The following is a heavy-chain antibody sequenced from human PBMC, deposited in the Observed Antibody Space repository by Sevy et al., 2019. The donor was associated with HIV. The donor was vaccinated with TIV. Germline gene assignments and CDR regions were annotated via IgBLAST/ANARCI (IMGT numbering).Heavy chain of an antibody. Sequence: LSLTCTVSGGSISSGGYYWNWIRQHPGKGLEWIGYIYYSGSTYYNPSLKSRVTISVDTSKNQFSMKLSSVTAAATAVYHCARDSGCSSTSCYSGYYYGMDVWGQGTTVTVSS. D-gene: IGHD2-2*02. J-gene: IGHJ6*02. CDR3: ARDSGCSSTSCYSGYYYGMDV. CDR1: GGSISSGGYY. CDR2: IYYSGST. V-gene: IGHV4-31*03.